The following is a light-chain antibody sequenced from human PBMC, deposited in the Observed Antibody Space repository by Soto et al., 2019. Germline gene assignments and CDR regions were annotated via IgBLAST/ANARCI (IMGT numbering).Light chain of an antibody. CDR1: SSDVGSYDL. Sequence: QSVLTQPASVSGSPRQSITISCTGTSSDVGSYDLVSWYQQHPGKAPKLIIYDVNNRPSGVSNRFSGSKSGNTASLTISGLQAEDEADYYCCSYTTSSTYVFGTGTKVTVL. CDR3: CSYTTSSTYV. CDR2: DVN. V-gene: IGLV2-14*02. J-gene: IGLJ1*01.